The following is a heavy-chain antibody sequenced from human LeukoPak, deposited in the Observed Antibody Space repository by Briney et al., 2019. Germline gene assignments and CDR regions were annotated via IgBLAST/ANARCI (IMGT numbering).Heavy chain of an antibody. D-gene: IGHD3-22*01. CDR2: IYYSGST. Sequence: SETLSLTCTAAGGSISSYYWSWIRQPPGKGLEWIGYIYYSGSTNYNPSLKSRVTIAVDTSKNQFSLKLSSVTAADTAVYYCARVDYYDSSGYVDYWGQGTLVTVSS. CDR1: GGSISSYY. J-gene: IGHJ4*02. V-gene: IGHV4-59*01. CDR3: ARVDYYDSSGYVDY.